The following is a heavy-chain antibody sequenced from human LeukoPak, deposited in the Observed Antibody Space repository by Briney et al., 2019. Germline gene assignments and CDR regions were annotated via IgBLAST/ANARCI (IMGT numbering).Heavy chain of an antibody. V-gene: IGHV3-48*03. J-gene: IGHJ6*04. CDR3: AELGITIIGGV. CDR2: ISSSGSTI. D-gene: IGHD3-10*02. CDR1: GFTFSSYE. Sequence: GGSLRLSCAASGFTFSSYEMNWVRQAPGKGLEWVSYISSSGSTIYYADSVKGRFTISRDNAKNSLYLQMNSLRAEDTAVYYCAELGITIIGGVWGKGNTVTIFS.